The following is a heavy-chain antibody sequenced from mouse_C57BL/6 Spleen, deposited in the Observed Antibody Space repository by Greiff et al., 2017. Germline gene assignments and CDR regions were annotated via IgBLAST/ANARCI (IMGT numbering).Heavy chain of an antibody. CDR1: GYSITSGYA. J-gene: IGHJ3*01. D-gene: IGHD2-1*01. CDR3: ARAVVTTAWFAY. V-gene: IGHV3-1*01. CDR2: ISYSAST. Sequence: EVQLVESGPGMVKPSQSLSLTCTVTGYSITSGYAWHWIRHFPGNKLEWMGYISYSASTNYNPSLKSRISIPHDTSKNHFFLKLNSVTTEDTATYYWARAVVTTAWFAYWGQGTLVTVSA.